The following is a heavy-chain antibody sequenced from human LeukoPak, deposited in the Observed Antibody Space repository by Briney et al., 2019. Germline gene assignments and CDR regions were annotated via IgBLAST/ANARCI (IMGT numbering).Heavy chain of an antibody. CDR1: GGTFSSYA. Sequence: GASVKVSCKASGGTFSSYAISWVRQAPGQGLEWMGGIIPIFGTANYTQKFQGRVTITADESTSTAYMELSSLRSEDTVVYYCARSLYYYDSSGYSEYYFDYWGQGTLVTVSS. D-gene: IGHD3-22*01. CDR3: ARSLYYYDSSGYSEYYFDY. V-gene: IGHV1-69*13. J-gene: IGHJ4*02. CDR2: IIPIFGTA.